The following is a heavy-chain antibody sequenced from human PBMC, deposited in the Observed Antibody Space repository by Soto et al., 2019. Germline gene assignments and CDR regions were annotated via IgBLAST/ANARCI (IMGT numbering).Heavy chain of an antibody. CDR3: VKVLARGVGVPRFYFDS. Sequence: GGSLSLSCAASGFTFSNSWMHWVRQVSGKGLEWVSRINADGTSTSYADSVKGRFTISRDNAKNTLYLHVNSLRAEDTAVYYCVKVLARGVGVPRFYFDSWGQGALVTVSS. J-gene: IGHJ4*02. D-gene: IGHD2-2*01. CDR2: INADGTST. V-gene: IGHV3-74*01. CDR1: GFTFSNSW.